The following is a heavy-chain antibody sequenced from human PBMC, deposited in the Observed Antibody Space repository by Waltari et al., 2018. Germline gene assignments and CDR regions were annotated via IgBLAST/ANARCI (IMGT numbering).Heavy chain of an antibody. J-gene: IGHJ5*02. Sequence: QVQLVQSGAEVKKPGASVKVSCKASGYTFTSYDINWVRQATGQGLEWMGWMNPNSGNTGYAQKFQGRVTISVDTSKNQFSLKLSSVTAADTAVYYCARTQWLVWFDPWGQGPWSPSPQ. D-gene: IGHD3-22*01. CDR3: ARTQWLVWFDP. CDR2: MNPNSGNT. V-gene: IGHV1-8*01. CDR1: GYTFTSYD.